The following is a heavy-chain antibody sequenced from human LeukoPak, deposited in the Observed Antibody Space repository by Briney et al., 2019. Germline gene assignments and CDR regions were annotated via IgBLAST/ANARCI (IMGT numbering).Heavy chain of an antibody. CDR3: AKDRDSSGLN. Sequence: GGSLRLSCAASGFTFSSYAMSWVRQAPGKGLEWASAISGSGGSTYYADSVKGRFTISRDNSKDTLYLQMNSLRAEDTAVYYCAKDRDSSGLNWGQGTLVTVSS. V-gene: IGHV3-23*01. CDR2: ISGSGGST. D-gene: IGHD6-19*01. J-gene: IGHJ4*02. CDR1: GFTFSSYA.